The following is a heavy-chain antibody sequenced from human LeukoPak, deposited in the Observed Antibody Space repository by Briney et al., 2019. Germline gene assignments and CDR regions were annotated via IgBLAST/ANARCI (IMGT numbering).Heavy chain of an antibody. Sequence: PSETLSLTCTVSGGSIGSSSYYWGWIRQPPGKGLGWIGSIYYSGSTYYNPSLKSRVTISVDTSKNQFSLKLSSVTAAHTAVYYCARLRMELDYWGQGTLVTVSS. CDR1: GGSIGSSSYY. D-gene: IGHD1-1*01. J-gene: IGHJ4*02. V-gene: IGHV4-39*01. CDR2: IYYSGST. CDR3: ARLRMELDY.